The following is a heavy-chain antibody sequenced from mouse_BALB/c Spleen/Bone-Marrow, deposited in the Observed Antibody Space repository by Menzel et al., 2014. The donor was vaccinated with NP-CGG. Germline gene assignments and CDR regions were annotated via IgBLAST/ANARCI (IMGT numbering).Heavy chain of an antibody. D-gene: IGHD1-1*01. V-gene: IGHV1S34*01. CDR3: ARSEGIYYYGSSYALDY. J-gene: IGHJ4*01. CDR1: DYSFTDYY. Sequence: LVKTGASVMISCKASDYSFTDYYMHWVKQTHGKSLEWIGYISCYNGATSYNQKFKGKATFTVDTSSSTAYMQFGSLTSEDSAVYYCARSEGIYYYGSSYALDYWGQGTSVTVSS. CDR2: ISCYNGAT.